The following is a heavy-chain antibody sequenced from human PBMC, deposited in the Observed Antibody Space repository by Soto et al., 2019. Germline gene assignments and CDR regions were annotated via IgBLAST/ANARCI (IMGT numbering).Heavy chain of an antibody. Sequence: SETLSLTCTVSGGSVSSGSYYWSWIRQPPGKGLEWIGYIYYSGSTNYNPSLKSRVTISVDTSKNQFSLKLSSVTAADTAVYYFARDLDYCSGGSCYSLGYFDYWGQGTLVTVSS. CDR3: ARDLDYCSGGSCYSLGYFDY. J-gene: IGHJ4*02. CDR1: GGSVSSGSYY. V-gene: IGHV4-61*01. D-gene: IGHD2-15*01. CDR2: IYYSGST.